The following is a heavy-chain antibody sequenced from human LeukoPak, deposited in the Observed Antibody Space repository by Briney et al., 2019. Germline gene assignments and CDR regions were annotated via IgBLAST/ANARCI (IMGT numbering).Heavy chain of an antibody. V-gene: IGHV4-59*01. CDR3: ARDEVDGDYRWFDP. CDR2: IYYSGST. D-gene: IGHD4-17*01. Sequence: SETLSLTCTVSGGSISSYYWSWIRQPPGKGLEWIGYIYYSGSTNYNPSLKSRVTISVDTSKNQFSLKLSSVTAADTAVYYCARDEVDGDYRWFDPWGQGTQVTVSS. J-gene: IGHJ5*02. CDR1: GGSISSYY.